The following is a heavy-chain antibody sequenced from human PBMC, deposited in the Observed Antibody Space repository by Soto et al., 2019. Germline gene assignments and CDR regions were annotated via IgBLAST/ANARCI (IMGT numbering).Heavy chain of an antibody. V-gene: IGHV2-5*02. J-gene: IGHJ3*02. D-gene: IGHD6-13*01. CDR1: GFSLSTSGVG. Sequence: QITLKESGPTLVKPTQTLTLTCTFSGFSLSTSGVGVGWIRQPPGKALEWLALIYWDDAKRYSPPLKSRLTLTKDTSKNQVVLTMTNMDPVDTATYYCARTYSSSWYGAFDIWGQGTMVTVSS. CDR3: ARTYSSSWYGAFDI. CDR2: IYWDDAK.